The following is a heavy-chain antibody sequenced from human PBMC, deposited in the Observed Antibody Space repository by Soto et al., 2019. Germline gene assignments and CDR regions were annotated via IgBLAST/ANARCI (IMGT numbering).Heavy chain of an antibody. V-gene: IGHV2-70*04. CDR1: GFSLSTSGMR. J-gene: IGHJ4*02. D-gene: IGHD3-22*01. CDR3: ALTLGFSGYYYYQFDY. CDR2: IDWDDDK. Sequence: SGPTLVNPTQTLTLTCTFSGFSLSTSGMRVSWIRQPPGKALEWLARIDWDDDKFYSTSLKTRLTISKDTSKNQVVLTMTNMDPVDTATYYCALTLGFSGYYYYQFDYWGQGTLVTVSS.